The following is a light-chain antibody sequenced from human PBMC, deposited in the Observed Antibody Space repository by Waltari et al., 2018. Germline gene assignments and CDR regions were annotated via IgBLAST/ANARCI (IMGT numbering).Light chain of an antibody. J-gene: IGLJ3*02. CDR1: TSDFDDSYY. CDR2: DVR. V-gene: IGLV2-14*03. Sequence: QSALTQPASVSGSPGQSVTISCTGTTSDFDDSYYVSWYQQHPGKAPNLVWYDVRNRPSGVVNRFSGSKSGNTASLSISGLQADDEANYYCSSYAGSNSIVFGGGTRLTVL. CDR3: SSYAGSNSIV.